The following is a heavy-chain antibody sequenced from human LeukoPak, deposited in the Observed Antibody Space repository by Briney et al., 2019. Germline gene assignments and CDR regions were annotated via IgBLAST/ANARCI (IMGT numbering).Heavy chain of an antibody. J-gene: IGHJ6*03. CDR1: GFTFSNYG. CDR2: IHFGGTTK. V-gene: IGHV3-30*02. CDR3: AKTSLSDASGHYYYMDV. Sequence: GGSLSLLCAACGFTFSNYGMHWVRQAPGKGVEWVAFIHFGGTTKFYADSVKGRFTISRDNSQNTVSLQVNNLRPEDTALSYCAKTSLSDASGHYYYMDVWGKGTTVTVSS. D-gene: IGHD3-3*01.